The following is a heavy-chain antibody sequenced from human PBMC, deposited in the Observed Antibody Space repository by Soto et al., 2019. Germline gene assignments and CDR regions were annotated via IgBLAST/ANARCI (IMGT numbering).Heavy chain of an antibody. CDR2: IYYSGST. J-gene: IGHJ5*02. V-gene: IGHV4-59*01. CDR1: GGSISSYY. CDR3: AIARLSRSWWFDP. Sequence: QVQLQESGPGLVKPSETLSLTCTVSGGSISSYYWSWIRQPPGKGLEWIGYIYYSGSTNNNPSLKSRVTISVDTSKNQFSLKLSSVTAADTAVYYCAIARLSRSWWFDPWGQGTLVTVPS. D-gene: IGHD3-10*01.